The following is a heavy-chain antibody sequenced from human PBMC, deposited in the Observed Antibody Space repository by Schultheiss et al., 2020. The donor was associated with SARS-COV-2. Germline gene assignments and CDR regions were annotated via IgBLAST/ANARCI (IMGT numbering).Heavy chain of an antibody. CDR1: GFTFSSYE. Sequence: GGSLRLSCAASGFTFSSYEMNWVRQAPGKGLEWVANIKQDGSEKYYVDSVKGRFTISRDNAKNTLYLQMNSLRAEDTAVYYCARGNGWFAFDIWGQGTTVTVSS. D-gene: IGHD3-10*01. J-gene: IGHJ3*02. CDR3: ARGNGWFAFDI. CDR2: IKQDGSEK. V-gene: IGHV3-7*01.